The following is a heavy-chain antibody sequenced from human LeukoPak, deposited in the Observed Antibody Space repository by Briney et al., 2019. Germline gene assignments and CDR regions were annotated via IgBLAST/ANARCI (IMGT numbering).Heavy chain of an antibody. D-gene: IGHD3-22*01. CDR2: IYTSGST. Sequence: SETLSLTCTVSGGSISSGSYYWSWIRQPAGKGLEWIGRIYTSGSTNYNPSLKSRVTISVDTSKNHFSLRLSSVTAADTAVYYCARVTGYMIEDYFDYWGQGTLVTVSS. J-gene: IGHJ4*02. V-gene: IGHV4-61*02. CDR3: ARVTGYMIEDYFDY. CDR1: GGSISSGSYY.